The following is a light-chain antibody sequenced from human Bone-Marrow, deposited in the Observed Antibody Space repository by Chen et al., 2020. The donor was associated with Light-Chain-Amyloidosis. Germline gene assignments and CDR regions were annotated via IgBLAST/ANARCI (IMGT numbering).Light chain of an antibody. J-gene: IGKJ2*01. CDR1: QNIGSS. Sequence: EVVLSQSPDFQSVTPKEKVTITCRAIQNIGSSLHWYQQKPDQSPKLLIKFASQSFSGVPSRFSGSGSGTDFTLTINSLEAEDAATYFCHQSRNLPHTFGQGTKLEIK. V-gene: IGKV6-21*01. CDR3: HQSRNLPHT. CDR2: FAS.